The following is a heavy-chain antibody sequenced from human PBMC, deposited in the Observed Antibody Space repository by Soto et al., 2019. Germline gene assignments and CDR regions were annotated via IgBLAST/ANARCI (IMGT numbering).Heavy chain of an antibody. V-gene: IGHV4-31*03. Sequence: SETLSLTCTVSGGSISSGGYYWSWIRQHPGKGLEWIGYIYYSGSTYYNPSLKSRVTISVDTSKNQFSLKLSSVTAADTAVYYCARSPNYGDYVVTFWSQGTLVTVYS. J-gene: IGHJ4*02. CDR2: IYYSGST. CDR3: ARSPNYGDYVVTF. D-gene: IGHD4-17*01. CDR1: GGSISSGGYY.